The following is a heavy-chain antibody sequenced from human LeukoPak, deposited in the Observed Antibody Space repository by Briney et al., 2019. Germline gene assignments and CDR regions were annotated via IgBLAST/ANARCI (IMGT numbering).Heavy chain of an antibody. V-gene: IGHV1-69*04. CDR3: AKVGGYGPPFDY. CDR1: GGTFSSYA. CDR2: IIPILGIA. J-gene: IGHJ4*02. D-gene: IGHD5-12*01. Sequence: SVKVSCKASGGTFSSYAISWVRQAPGQGLEWMGRIIPILGIANYAQKFQGRVTITADKSTSTAYVELSSLRSEDTAVYYCAKVGGYGPPFDYWGQGTLVTVSS.